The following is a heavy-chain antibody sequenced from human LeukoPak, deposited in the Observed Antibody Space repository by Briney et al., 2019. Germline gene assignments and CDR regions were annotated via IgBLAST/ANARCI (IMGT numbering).Heavy chain of an antibody. CDR2: VSVDGSTT. CDR1: GFTFSSYW. CDR3: AGRRAGNGMDV. V-gene: IGHV3-74*01. J-gene: IGHJ6*02. Sequence: QSGGSLRLSCAASGFTFSSYWMHWVRQAPGEGLVWVSRVSVDGSTTTYAESVEGRFTISRDNAKNTLSLQMNSLRAEDTAVYYCAGRRAGNGMDVWGQGTTVTVSS.